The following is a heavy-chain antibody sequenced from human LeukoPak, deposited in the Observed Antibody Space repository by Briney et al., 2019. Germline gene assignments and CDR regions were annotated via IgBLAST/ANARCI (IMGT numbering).Heavy chain of an antibody. V-gene: IGHV1-46*01. D-gene: IGHD1-26*01. J-gene: IGHJ3*02. CDR2: INPSGGST. Sequence: ASVKVSCKASGYTFTSYYMHWVRQAPGQGLEWMGIINPSGGSTSYAQKFQGRVTMTRDTSTSTVYMELSSLRSEDTAVYYCARDRNEWEKEGVFDIWGQGTMVTVSS. CDR3: ARDRNEWEKEGVFDI. CDR1: GYTFTSYY.